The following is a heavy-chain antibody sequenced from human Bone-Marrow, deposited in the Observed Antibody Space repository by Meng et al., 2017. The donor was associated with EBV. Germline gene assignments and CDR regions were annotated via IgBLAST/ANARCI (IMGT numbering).Heavy chain of an antibody. CDR3: ASESGRGFTPDY. V-gene: IGHV1-69*01. D-gene: IGHD3-10*01. J-gene: IGHJ4*02. CDR1: GGTFRSDA. CDR2: LIPMVGAP. Sequence: LQLLQSWARRKKPGSSVKVSCRTFGGTFRSDAVSWVRQAPGQGLEWMGGLIPMVGAPHYAQKFQGRVTIIADESTSTHSMELNSLRSEDTAMYYCASESGRGFTPDYWGQGTLVTAPQ.